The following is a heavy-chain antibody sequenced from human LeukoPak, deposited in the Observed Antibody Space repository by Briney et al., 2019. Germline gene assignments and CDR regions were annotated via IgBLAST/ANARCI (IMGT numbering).Heavy chain of an antibody. CDR1: GFTFSNAW. D-gene: IGHD6-13*01. V-gene: IGHV3-15*01. CDR2: IKRKTDGGTT. CDR3: TTTTSAAHGY. Sequence: GGSLRLSCAASGFTFSNAWMSWVRQAPGKGLEWVGHIKRKTDGGTTDYAAPVKGRFTISRDDSKNTLYLQMNSLKTEDTAVYYCTTTTSAAHGYWGQGTLVTVSS. J-gene: IGHJ4*02.